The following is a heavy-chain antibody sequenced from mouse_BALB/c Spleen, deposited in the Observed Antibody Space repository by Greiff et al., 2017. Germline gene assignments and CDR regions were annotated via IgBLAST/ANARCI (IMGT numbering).Heavy chain of an antibody. CDR2: IRLKSNNYAT. D-gene: IGHD4-1*01. Sequence: EVQLVESGGGLVQPGGSMKLSCVASGFTFSNYWMNWVRQSPEKGLEWVAEIRLKSNNYATHYAESVKGRFTISRDDSKSSVYLQMNNLRAEDTGIYYCTRVGRDYYAMDYWGQGTSVTVSS. V-gene: IGHV6-6*02. CDR3: TRVGRDYYAMDY. J-gene: IGHJ4*01. CDR1: GFTFSNYW.